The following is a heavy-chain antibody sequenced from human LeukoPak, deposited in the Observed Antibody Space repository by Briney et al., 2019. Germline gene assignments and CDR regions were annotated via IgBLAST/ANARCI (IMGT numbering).Heavy chain of an antibody. Sequence: GASVKVSCKVSGYTLTELSMHWVRQAPGKGLEWMGGFDPEDGGTIYAQKFQGRVTMTEDTSTDTAYMELSSLRSEDTAVYYCATASGGSYYYYYYMDVWGKGTTVTVSS. CDR3: ATASGGSYYYYYYMDV. CDR1: GYTLTELS. V-gene: IGHV1-24*01. CDR2: FDPEDGGT. D-gene: IGHD1-26*01. J-gene: IGHJ6*03.